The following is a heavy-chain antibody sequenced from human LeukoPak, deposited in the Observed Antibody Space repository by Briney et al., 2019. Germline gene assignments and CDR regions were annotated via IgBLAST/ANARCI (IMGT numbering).Heavy chain of an antibody. V-gene: IGHV4-4*07. Sequence: SETLSLTCTVSGGSISNFYWSWIRQPAGKGLEWMGHVYSTGSTNYNPSLNSRVTISVDTSNSQFSLKLSSVTAADTAVYYCARGGWLPPDYWGQGVLVTVSS. CDR3: ARGGWLPPDY. CDR1: GGSISNFY. J-gene: IGHJ4*02. CDR2: VYSTGST. D-gene: IGHD3-22*01.